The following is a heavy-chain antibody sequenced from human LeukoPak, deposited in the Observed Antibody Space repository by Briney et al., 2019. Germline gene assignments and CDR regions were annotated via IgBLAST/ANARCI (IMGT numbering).Heavy chain of an antibody. CDR2: ISSSGTTI. CDR1: GFTFSSYE. J-gene: IGHJ4*02. D-gene: IGHD3-16*01. V-gene: IGHV3-48*03. CDR3: AKGGFCNDAVCYWGSFDF. Sequence: GGSLRLSCAASGFTFSSYEMNWVRQAPGKGLQWVSDISSSGTTIYYADSVKGRFTISRDNSKNTLYLQMNSLRADDTAVYYCAKGGFCNDAVCYWGSFDFWGQGTLVTVSS.